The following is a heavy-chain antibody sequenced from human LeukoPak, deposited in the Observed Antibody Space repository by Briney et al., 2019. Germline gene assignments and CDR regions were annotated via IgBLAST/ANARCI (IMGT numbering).Heavy chain of an antibody. CDR2: INHSGST. D-gene: IGHD6-13*01. V-gene: IGHV4-34*08. CDR3: ASLRVGSSFGYQYYIDV. CDR1: GGTFSGLY. Sequence: SETLSLTCAVYGGTFSGLYWSWLRQAPGKGLEWIGEINHSGSTNYNPSLKSRFTISVHPSKNQLSLKLSSVTAADTAVYYCASLRVGSSFGYQYYIDVWGKGTTVTVSS. J-gene: IGHJ6*03.